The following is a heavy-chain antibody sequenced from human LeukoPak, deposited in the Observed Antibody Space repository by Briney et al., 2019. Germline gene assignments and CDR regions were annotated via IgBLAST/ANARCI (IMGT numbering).Heavy chain of an antibody. Sequence: GGSLRLSCAASGFTVSSDYMTWVRQAPGKGLEWVSVIYSGGSTYYADSVKGRFTISRDNSKSTLYLQMNSLRAEDTAVYYCAKVTFGSGSYYNIDWYFDLWGRGTLVTVSS. J-gene: IGHJ2*01. V-gene: IGHV3-53*01. CDR3: AKVTFGSGSYYNIDWYFDL. CDR2: IYSGGST. D-gene: IGHD3-10*01. CDR1: GFTVSSDY.